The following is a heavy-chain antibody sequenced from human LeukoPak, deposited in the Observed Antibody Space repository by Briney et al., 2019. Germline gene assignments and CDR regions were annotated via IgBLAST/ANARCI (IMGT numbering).Heavy chain of an antibody. CDR2: IYYSGST. D-gene: IGHD4-23*01. CDR1: GGSISSYY. V-gene: IGHV4-59*01. J-gene: IGHJ4*02. CDR3: ARVPDYGGIAPFDY. Sequence: PSETLSLTCTVSGGSISSYYWSWIRQPPGKGLKWIGYIYYSGSTNYNPSLKSRVTISVDTSKNQFSLKLSSVTAADTAVYYCARVPDYGGIAPFDYWGQGTLVTVSS.